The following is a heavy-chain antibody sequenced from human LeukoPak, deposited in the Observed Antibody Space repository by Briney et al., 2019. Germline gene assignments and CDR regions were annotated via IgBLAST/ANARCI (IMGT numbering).Heavy chain of an antibody. CDR3: ARQGKGMIDRRQYFQH. D-gene: IGHD3-22*01. J-gene: IGHJ1*01. Sequence: PSETLSLTCTVSGGSISSSSYYWGWIRQPPGKGLEWIGSIYYSGSTYYNQSLKSRVTISVDTSKNQFSLKLSSVTAADTAVYYCARQGKGMIDRRQYFQHWGQGTLVTVSS. CDR2: IYYSGST. CDR1: GGSISSSSYY. V-gene: IGHV4-39*01.